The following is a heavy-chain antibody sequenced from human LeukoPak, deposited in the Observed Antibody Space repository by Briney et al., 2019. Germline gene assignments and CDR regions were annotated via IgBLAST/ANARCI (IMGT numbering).Heavy chain of an antibody. J-gene: IGHJ4*02. CDR3: ARDGLRRYYGSGSYRYFDY. CDR2: IYTSGST. D-gene: IGHD3-10*01. Sequence: SSETLSLTCTVSGGSISSYYWSWIRQPAGKGLEWIGRIYTSGSTNYNPSLKSRVTMSVDTSKSHFSLKLSSVTAADTGVYYCARDGLRRYYGSGSYRYFDYWGEGTLVTVSS. V-gene: IGHV4-4*07. CDR1: GGSISSYY.